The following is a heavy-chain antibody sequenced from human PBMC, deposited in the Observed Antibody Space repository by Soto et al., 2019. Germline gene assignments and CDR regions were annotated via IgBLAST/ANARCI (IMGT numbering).Heavy chain of an antibody. CDR1: GYSFASYW. V-gene: IGHV5-51*01. CDR2: NYPGDSDS. CDR3: ARTRSFTLGFYYDGMDV. Sequence: PGESLKISCQGSGYSFASYWIGWGSQMPGKDLEWMGINYPGDSDSRYSPSFQGQVTISADKPRRTAYLQWTSLKASDTDLYYCARTRSFTLGFYYDGMDVWGQGTTVTVSS. D-gene: IGHD6-6*01. J-gene: IGHJ6*02.